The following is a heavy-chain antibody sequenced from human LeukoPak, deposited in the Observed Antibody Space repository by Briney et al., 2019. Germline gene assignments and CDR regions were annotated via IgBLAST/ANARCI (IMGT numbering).Heavy chain of an antibody. CDR3: ARIGGSGSYYPFDY. CDR2: IYYSGST. D-gene: IGHD3-10*01. J-gene: IGHJ4*02. V-gene: IGHV4-61*01. Sequence: PSETLSLTCTVSGGSISSSSYYWSWIRQPPGKGLEWIGYIYYSGSTIYNPSLKSRVTISVDTSKNQFSLKLNSVTAADTAVYYCARIGGSGSYYPFDYWGQGTLVTVSS. CDR1: GGSISSSSYY.